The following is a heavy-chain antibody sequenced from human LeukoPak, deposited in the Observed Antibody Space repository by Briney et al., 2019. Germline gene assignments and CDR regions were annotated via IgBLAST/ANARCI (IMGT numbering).Heavy chain of an antibody. V-gene: IGHV3-48*01. D-gene: IGHD5-24*01. Sequence: QSGGSLRLSCAASGFRFSDYSMNWVRQAPGKGLEWISYIGISSGNTNYADSVKGRFTISGDKAKNSLYLQMNSLRVEDTAVYYCARDYKYAFDNWGQGTLVTASS. J-gene: IGHJ4*02. CDR3: ARDYKYAFDN. CDR2: IGISSGNT. CDR1: GFRFSDYS.